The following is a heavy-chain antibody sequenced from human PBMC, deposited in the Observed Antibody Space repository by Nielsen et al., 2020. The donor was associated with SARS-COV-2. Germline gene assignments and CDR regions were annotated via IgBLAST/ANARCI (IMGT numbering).Heavy chain of an antibody. Sequence: ASVKVSCKVSGYTLTELSMHWVRQAPGKGLEWMGGFDPEDGETIYAQKFQGRVTMTEDTSTDTAYMELSSLRSEDTAVYYCATTSAILWFGRRGWFDPWGQGTLVTVSS. V-gene: IGHV1-24*01. J-gene: IGHJ5*02. D-gene: IGHD3-10*01. CDR1: GYTLTELS. CDR2: FDPEDGET. CDR3: ATTSAILWFGRRGWFDP.